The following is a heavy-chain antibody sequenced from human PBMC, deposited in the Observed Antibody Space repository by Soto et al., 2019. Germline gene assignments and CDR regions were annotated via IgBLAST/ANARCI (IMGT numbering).Heavy chain of an antibody. J-gene: IGHJ4*02. CDR1: GFTFSSSW. CDR2: IKEDGGKT. Sequence: EVQLVESGGGLVQPGGSLRLSCAASGFTFSSSWMNWVRQAPGKGLEWVANIKEDGGKTCYMDSVKGRFTISRDNAKNSLYLQMNSLRDEDTAVYYCARDSGYAAFDYWGQGTLVTVPS. D-gene: IGHD5-12*01. V-gene: IGHV3-7*01. CDR3: ARDSGYAAFDY.